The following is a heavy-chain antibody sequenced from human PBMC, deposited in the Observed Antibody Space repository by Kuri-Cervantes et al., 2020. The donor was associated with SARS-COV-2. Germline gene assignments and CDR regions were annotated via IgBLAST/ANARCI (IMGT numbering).Heavy chain of an antibody. V-gene: IGHV4-38-2*01. CDR2: ISHRGSS. J-gene: IGHJ4*02. Sequence: SQTLSLTCAVSGYSISSGYYWGWIRQPPGKGLEWIGSISHRGSSYYNPSLKSRVTISVDTSQNQFSLKLSPVSAADTAVYYCARFSALPWYFDYWGQGTLVTVSS. CDR1: GYSISSGYY. CDR3: ARFSALPWYFDY.